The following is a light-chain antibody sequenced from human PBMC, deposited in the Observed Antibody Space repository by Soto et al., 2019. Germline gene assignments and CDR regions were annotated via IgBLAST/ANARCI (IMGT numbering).Light chain of an antibody. CDR3: QTWATVPDWV. J-gene: IGLJ3*02. CDR1: SGHSTYA. Sequence: QPVLTQSPSASASLGASVKLTCTLSSGHSTYAIAWHQQQPEKGPRYLMKLDSDGSHSKGDGIPDRFSGSGSGAERYLTISSLQSEDEADYYCQTWATVPDWVFGGGTKLTVL. CDR2: LDSDGSH. V-gene: IGLV4-69*01.